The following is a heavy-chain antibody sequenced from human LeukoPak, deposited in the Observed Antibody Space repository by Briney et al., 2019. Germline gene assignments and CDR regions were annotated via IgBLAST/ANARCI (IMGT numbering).Heavy chain of an antibody. J-gene: IGHJ4*02. CDR2: ISSSSSYI. Sequence: SGGSLRLSCAASGFTFSSYWMHWVRQAPGKGLEWVSSISSSSSYIYYADSVKGRFTISRDNAKNSLYLQMNSLRAEDTAVYYCARVFGGRMGYWGQGTLVTVSS. D-gene: IGHD3-10*01. V-gene: IGHV3-21*01. CDR3: ARVFGGRMGY. CDR1: GFTFSSYW.